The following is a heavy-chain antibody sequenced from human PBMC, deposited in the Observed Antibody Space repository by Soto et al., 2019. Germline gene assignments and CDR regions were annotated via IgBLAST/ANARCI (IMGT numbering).Heavy chain of an antibody. CDR1: VGAFSSYA. D-gene: IGHD1-26*01. Sequence: VSCKAAVGAFSSYAIILVRQAPGQGLEWMGGTTPIFGTANYAQKFQGRVTITADESTSTAYMELSSLRSEDTAVYYCARDSGSYLFDYWGQGTLVTVSS. J-gene: IGHJ4*02. CDR2: TTPIFGTA. V-gene: IGHV1-69*19. CDR3: ARDSGSYLFDY.